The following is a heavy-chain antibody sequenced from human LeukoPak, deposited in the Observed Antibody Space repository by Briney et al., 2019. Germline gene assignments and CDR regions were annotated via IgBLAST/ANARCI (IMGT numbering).Heavy chain of an antibody. D-gene: IGHD4-11*01. J-gene: IGHJ4*02. V-gene: IGHV3-23*01. CDR3: AKGYYGNDVAVDY. Sequence: PGGSLRLSCAASGFTFSSYAMIWVRQAPGKGLDWVSSISDNGDDTYYADSVKGRFTISRDKSTNTLYLQMNSLRADDTAVYYCAKGYYGNDVAVDYWGQGTLVTVSS. CDR1: GFTFSSYA. CDR2: ISDNGDDT.